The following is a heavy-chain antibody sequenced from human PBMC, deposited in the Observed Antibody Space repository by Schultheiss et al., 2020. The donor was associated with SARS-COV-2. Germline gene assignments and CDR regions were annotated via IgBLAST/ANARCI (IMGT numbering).Heavy chain of an antibody. CDR1: GFTFSSYG. V-gene: IGHV3-21*01. CDR2: ISGSGGST. CDR3: TTEVSGSYSRPYYYYYYGMDV. D-gene: IGHD1-26*01. Sequence: GESLKISCAASGFTFSSYGMHWVRQAPGKGLEWVSAISGSGGSTYYADSVKGRFTISRDNAKNSLYLQMNSLRAEDTAVYYCTTEVSGSYSRPYYYYYYGMDVWGQGTTVTVSS. J-gene: IGHJ6*02.